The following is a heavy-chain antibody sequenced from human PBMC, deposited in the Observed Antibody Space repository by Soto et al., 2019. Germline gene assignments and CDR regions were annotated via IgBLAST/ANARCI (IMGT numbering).Heavy chain of an antibody. D-gene: IGHD6-19*01. Sequence: QVQLQQWGAGLLKPSETLSLTCAVYGGSFSGYYWSWIRQPPGKGLEWIGEIKHSGSTNYNPSLKIRVTISVDTSKNEFSLKLSSVTAADSAVYYWAPNSSGWYHWFDPWGQGTLVTVSS. CDR3: APNSSGWYHWFDP. CDR2: IKHSGST. CDR1: GGSFSGYY. V-gene: IGHV4-34*01. J-gene: IGHJ5*02.